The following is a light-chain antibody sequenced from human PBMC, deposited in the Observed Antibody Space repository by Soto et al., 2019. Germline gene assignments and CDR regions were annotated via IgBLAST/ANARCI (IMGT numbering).Light chain of an antibody. CDR2: GAS. CDR3: QQYGGSPELT. J-gene: IGKJ4*01. CDR1: QSVSSSY. Sequence: EIVLTQSPGTLSLSPGERATLSCRASQSVSSSYLAWYQQKPGQAPRLLIYGASSRATGIPDRFSGSGSGTDFTLTISRLEPEDFAVYYCQQYGGSPELTFGGGTKVEIK. V-gene: IGKV3-20*01.